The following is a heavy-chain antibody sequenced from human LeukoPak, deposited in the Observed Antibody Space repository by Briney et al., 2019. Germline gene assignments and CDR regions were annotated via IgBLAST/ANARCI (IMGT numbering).Heavy chain of an antibody. CDR1: GFTFSSYA. D-gene: IGHD6-13*01. J-gene: IGHJ4*02. Sequence: GGSLRLSCAASGFTFSSYAMSWVRQAPGKGLEWVSTINNSGGSTYYADSVKGRFTISRDNSKNTLYLQMNSLRAEDTAVYYCAKGRGSSWYGYFDYWGQGTLVTVSS. V-gene: IGHV3-23*01. CDR2: INNSGGST. CDR3: AKGRGSSWYGYFDY.